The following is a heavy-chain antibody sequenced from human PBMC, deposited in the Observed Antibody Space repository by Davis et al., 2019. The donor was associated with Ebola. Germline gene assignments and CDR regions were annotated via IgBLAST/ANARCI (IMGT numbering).Heavy chain of an antibody. CDR3: ARVYYYVVS. CDR2: IKQDGSEK. Sequence: PGGSLRLSCAASGFTFSNYWMSWVRQAPGKGLEWVANIKQDGSEKYYVDSVKGRFTISRDNAKNSLYLQMNSLRAEDTAVYYCARVYYYVVSWGQGTLVTVSS. D-gene: IGHD3-10*02. CDR1: GFTFSNYW. V-gene: IGHV3-7*01. J-gene: IGHJ4*02.